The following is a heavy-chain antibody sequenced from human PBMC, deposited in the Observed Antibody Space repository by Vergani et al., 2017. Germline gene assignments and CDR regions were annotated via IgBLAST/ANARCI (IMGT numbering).Heavy chain of an antibody. CDR3: GGRSDQLPNDAFYI. CDR2: SYPGDSDT. D-gene: IGHD2-2*01. CDR1: GYSFTSYW. J-gene: IGHJ3*02. V-gene: IGHV5-51*01. Sequence: EVQLVQSGAEVQKPGEPLKISCKGSGYSFTSYWIGWVRQMPGKGRGWLGISYPGDSDTRYSPSFQGQVTISADKAISTADLQWSSLKASDTAMYYCGGRSDQLPNDAFYIGGEGTMVAVSS.